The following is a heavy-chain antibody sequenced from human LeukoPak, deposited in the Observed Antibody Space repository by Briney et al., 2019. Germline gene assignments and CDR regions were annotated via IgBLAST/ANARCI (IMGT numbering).Heavy chain of an antibody. V-gene: IGHV1-18*01. CDR3: ARDTSAGYYDYVWGSYRRNDY. D-gene: IGHD3-16*02. CDR1: GYTFTSYG. J-gene: IGHJ4*02. CDR2: ISAYNGNT. Sequence: ASVKVSCKASGYTFTSYGISWVRQAPGQGLEWMGWISAYNGNTNYAQKLQGRVTMTTDTSTSTAYMELRSLRSDDTAVYYCARDTSAGYYDYVWGSYRRNDYWGQGTLVTVSS.